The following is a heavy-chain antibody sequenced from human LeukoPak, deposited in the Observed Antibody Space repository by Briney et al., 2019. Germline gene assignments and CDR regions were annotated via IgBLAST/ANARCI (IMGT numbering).Heavy chain of an antibody. J-gene: IGHJ4*02. D-gene: IGHD3-3*01. Sequence: GGSLRLSCTASGFTFSSYSMSWVRQAPGKGLEWVSVIYSGGSTYYADSVKGRFTISRDNSKNTLYLQMNSLRAEDTAVYYCAKDAYDFWSGLDYWGQGTLVTVSS. CDR1: GFTFSSYS. CDR3: AKDAYDFWSGLDY. V-gene: IGHV3-53*01. CDR2: IYSGGST.